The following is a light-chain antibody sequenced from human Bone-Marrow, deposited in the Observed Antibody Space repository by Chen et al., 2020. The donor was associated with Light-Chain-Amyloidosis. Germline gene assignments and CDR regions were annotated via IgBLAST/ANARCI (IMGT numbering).Light chain of an antibody. CDR3: SSFTSSSSYV. CDR2: AVS. Sequence: QSALTQPASVPGSPGQSITISCTGTSGDVGTYNYVSWYQQHPGKAPKVMIYAVSNRPSGVSNRFSGSKSGNTVSLTISGLQAEDEADYYCSSFTSSSSYVFGPGTKVTVL. CDR1: SGDVGTYNY. J-gene: IGLJ1*01. V-gene: IGLV2-14*01.